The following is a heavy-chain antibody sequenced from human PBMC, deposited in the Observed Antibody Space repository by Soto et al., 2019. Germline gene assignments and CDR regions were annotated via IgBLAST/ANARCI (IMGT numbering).Heavy chain of an antibody. J-gene: IGHJ6*02. CDR2: IYYSGST. Sequence: TLSLTCTVSGGSISSGCYYWSWFRQNPGKGLEWIGYIYYSGSTYYNPSLKSRVTISVDTSKNQFSLKLSSVTAADTAVYFCARDHAGQFSYGEVNFYHYGMDVWGQGTTVTVSS. V-gene: IGHV4-31*03. CDR1: GGSISSGCYY. CDR3: ARDHAGQFSYGEVNFYHYGMDV. D-gene: IGHD3-16*01.